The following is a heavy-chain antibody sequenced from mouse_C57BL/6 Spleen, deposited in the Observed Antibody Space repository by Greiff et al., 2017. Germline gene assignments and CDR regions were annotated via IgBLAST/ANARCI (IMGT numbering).Heavy chain of an antibody. CDR2: IYPSDSET. J-gene: IGHJ3*01. Sequence: VQLQQPGAELVWPGSSVKLSCKASGYTFTSYWMDWVKQRPGQGLEWIGNIYPSDSETHYNQKFKDKATLTVDKSSSTAYMQLSSLTSEDSAVYYCARPISYGSTSWFAYWGQGTLVTVSA. CDR1: GYTFTSYW. CDR3: ARPISYGSTSWFAY. V-gene: IGHV1-61*01. D-gene: IGHD1-1*01.